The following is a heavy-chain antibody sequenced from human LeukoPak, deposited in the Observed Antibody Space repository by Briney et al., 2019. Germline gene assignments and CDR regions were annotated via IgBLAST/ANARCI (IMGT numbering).Heavy chain of an antibody. Sequence: SETLSHTCAVYGGSFSGYYWSWIRQPPGKGLEWIGEINHSGSTNYNPSLKSRVTISVDTSKNQFSLKLSSVTAADTAVYYCARQSIGNYYDSSGYQTSYYYGMDVWGQGTTVTVSS. V-gene: IGHV4-34*01. CDR3: ARQSIGNYYDSSGYQTSYYYGMDV. CDR1: GGSFSGYY. J-gene: IGHJ6*02. CDR2: INHSGST. D-gene: IGHD3-22*01.